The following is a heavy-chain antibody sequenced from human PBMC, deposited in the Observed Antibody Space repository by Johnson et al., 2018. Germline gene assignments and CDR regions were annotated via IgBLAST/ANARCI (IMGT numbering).Heavy chain of an antibody. J-gene: IGHJ3*01. CDR1: QFTFSRHG. D-gene: IGHD3-16*01. V-gene: IGHV3-30*18. CDR2: ISSDGHNK. Sequence: QVQLVESGGGVVQPGRSLRLSCAASQFTFSRHGMYWVRQAPGKGLEWLAFISSDGHNKHVAASVKGRFTISRDNSKNTLYLQMNSLRTEDTAVYYCAKERPDMIGAFDVWGQGTMVIVSS. CDR3: AKERPDMIGAFDV.